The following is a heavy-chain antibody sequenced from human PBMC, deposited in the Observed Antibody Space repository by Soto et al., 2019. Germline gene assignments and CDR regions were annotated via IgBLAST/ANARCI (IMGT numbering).Heavy chain of an antibody. CDR1: GFIFSSYG. CDR3: ARGPGVHDYLLDF. Sequence: QVQLVESGGGVVQPGRSLRLSCAASGFIFSSYGMHWVRQAPGKGLDWVAVIWYDGSNKYYADSVKGRVTISRDNSKNTLYLQMNSLRAEDTAVYYCARGPGVHDYLLDFWGQGTLVTVSS. V-gene: IGHV3-33*01. J-gene: IGHJ4*02. CDR2: IWYDGSNK. D-gene: IGHD4-17*01.